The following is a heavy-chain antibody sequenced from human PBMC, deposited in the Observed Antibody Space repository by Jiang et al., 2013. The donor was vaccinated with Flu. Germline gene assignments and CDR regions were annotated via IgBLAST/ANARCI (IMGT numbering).Heavy chain of an antibody. V-gene: IGHV5-51*01. CDR2: IYLRNSNT. CDR3: ASTPDGNLSWDY. Sequence: GAEVKKPGESLKISCKGSGYSFSNHWIGWVRQMPGKGLEWMGIIYLRNSNTKYSPSFYGQVTISADKSINTAYLQWSGLETSDTAMYYCASTPDGNLSWDYWAQGTLVTVSS. D-gene: IGHD2/OR15-2a*01. J-gene: IGHJ4*02. CDR1: GYSFSNHW.